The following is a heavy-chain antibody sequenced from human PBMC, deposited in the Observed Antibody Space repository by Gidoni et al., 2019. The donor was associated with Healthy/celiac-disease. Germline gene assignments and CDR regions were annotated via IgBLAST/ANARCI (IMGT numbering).Heavy chain of an antibody. D-gene: IGHD2-2*01. J-gene: IGHJ5*02. Sequence: EVQLLESGGGLVQPGGSLRLSCAASGFTFSRYAMSWVRQAPGKGLEWVSAISGSGGSTYYADSVKGRFTISRDNSKNTLYLQMNSLRAEDTAVYYCAKVRGVVPAAPGGWFDPWGQGTLVTVSS. V-gene: IGHV3-23*01. CDR3: AKVRGVVPAAPGGWFDP. CDR1: GFTFSRYA. CDR2: ISGSGGST.